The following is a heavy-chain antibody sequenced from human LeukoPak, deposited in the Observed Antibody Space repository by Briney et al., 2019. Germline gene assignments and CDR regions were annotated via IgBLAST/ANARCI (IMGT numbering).Heavy chain of an antibody. V-gene: IGHV3-48*01. D-gene: IGHD6-13*01. J-gene: IGHJ4*02. CDR1: GFTFSSYG. CDR2: ISSSSSTI. CDR3: AKDKQQLVPYYFDY. Sequence: GGSLRLSCAASGFTFSSYGMTWVRQAPGKGLEWVSYISSSSSTIYYADSVKGRFTISRDNSKNTLYLQMNSLRAEDTAVYYCAKDKQQLVPYYFDYWGQGTLVTVSS.